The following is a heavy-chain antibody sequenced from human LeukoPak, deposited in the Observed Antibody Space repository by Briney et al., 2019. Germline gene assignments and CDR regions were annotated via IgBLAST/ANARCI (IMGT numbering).Heavy chain of an antibody. CDR3: ARIADYGSGFEL. CDR1: GFTFSSYG. J-gene: IGHJ4*02. V-gene: IGHV3-30*02. D-gene: IGHD3-10*01. CDR2: IRYDGSNK. Sequence: PGGSLRLSCAASGFTFSSYGMHWVRQAPGKGLEWVAFIRYDGSNKYYADSVKGRFTISRDNSKNSLYLQMNSLRADDTAVYYCARIADYGSGFELWGQGTLVTVSS.